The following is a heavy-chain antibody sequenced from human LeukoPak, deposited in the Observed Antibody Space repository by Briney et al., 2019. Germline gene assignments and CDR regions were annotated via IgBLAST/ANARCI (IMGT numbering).Heavy chain of an antibody. CDR1: GGSISSGGYY. J-gene: IGHJ2*01. V-gene: IGHV4-31*03. CDR2: IYYSGST. CDR3: ARDPANYYGSGDWYFDL. Sequence: PSETLSLTCTVSGGSISSGGYYWSWIRQHPGKGLEWIGYIYYSGSTYYNPSLKSRVTMSVDTSKNQFSLRLSSVTAADTAVYYCARDPANYYGSGDWYFDLWGRGTLVTVSS. D-gene: IGHD3-10*01.